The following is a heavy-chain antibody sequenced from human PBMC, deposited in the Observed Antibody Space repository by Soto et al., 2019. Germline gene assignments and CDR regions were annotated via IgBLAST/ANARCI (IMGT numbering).Heavy chain of an antibody. J-gene: IGHJ5*02. CDR1: GYSFTNYW. V-gene: IGHV5-51*01. Sequence: GESLKISCKASGYSFTNYWIGWVRQMPGKGLEWMGFIYPGDSDTIYSPSFQGQVTISADKSITTAYLQWNSLKASDSAMYYCVRRGKYRTSSSSKSWFDPWGQGTLVTVSS. CDR2: IYPGDSDT. CDR3: VRRGKYRTSSSSKSWFDP. D-gene: IGHD6-6*01.